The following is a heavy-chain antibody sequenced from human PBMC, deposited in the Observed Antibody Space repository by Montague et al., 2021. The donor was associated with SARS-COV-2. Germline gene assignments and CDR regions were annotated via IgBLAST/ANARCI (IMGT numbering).Heavy chain of an antibody. D-gene: IGHD3-10*01. CDR3: ARPFSGSYYSYFDY. Sequence: SLRLSCAASGFTFSSHAMHWVRQAPGKGLEWVAVISYDGSNKYYADSVKGRFTISRDNSKNTLYLQMNSLRAEDTAVYYCARPFSGSYYSYFDYWGQGTLVTVSS. CDR2: ISYDGSNK. CDR1: GFTFSSHA. V-gene: IGHV3-30*04. J-gene: IGHJ4*02.